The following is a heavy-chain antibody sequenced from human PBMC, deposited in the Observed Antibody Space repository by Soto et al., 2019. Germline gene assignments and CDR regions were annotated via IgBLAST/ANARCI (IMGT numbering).Heavy chain of an antibody. CDR2: IYYSGNT. D-gene: IGHD3-3*01. J-gene: IGHJ6*03. CDR3: ARANEGLFWSGYYDYYYYMDV. Sequence: PSETLSLTCTVSGGSISSYYWSWIRQPPGKGLEWIGNIYYSGNTNYNPSLKSRVTISVDTSKNQFSLKLSSVTAADTAVYYCARANEGLFWSGYYDYYYYMDVWGKGTTVTVSS. V-gene: IGHV4-59*01. CDR1: GGSISSYY.